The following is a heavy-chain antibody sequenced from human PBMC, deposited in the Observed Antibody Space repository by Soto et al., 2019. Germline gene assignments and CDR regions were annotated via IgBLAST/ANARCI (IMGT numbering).Heavy chain of an antibody. J-gene: IGHJ4*02. CDR3: ARNNPLMTPDY. Sequence: ASVKVSCKASGYTFTSYGITGVRQAPGQGLEWMGWISTYNGNTNSAQNLQGRVTMTTDTSTSTAYMELRSLRYDDTAVYYCARNNPLMTPDYCGQRTLVTVCS. D-gene: IGHD3-16*01. CDR2: ISTYNGNT. V-gene: IGHV1-18*01. CDR1: GYTFTSYG.